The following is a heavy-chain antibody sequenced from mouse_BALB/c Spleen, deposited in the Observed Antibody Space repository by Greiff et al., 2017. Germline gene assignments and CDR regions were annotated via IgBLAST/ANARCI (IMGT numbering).Heavy chain of an antibody. J-gene: IGHJ4*01. V-gene: IGHV3-8*02. CDR1: GDSITSGY. D-gene: IGHD1-2*01. CDR2: ISYSGST. Sequence: EVKVEESGPSLVKPSQTLSLTCSVTGDSITSGYWNWIRKFPGNKLEYMGYISYSGSTYYNPSLKSRISITRDTSKNQYYLQLNSVTTEDTATYYCARWGRLRGAMDYWGQGTSVTVSS. CDR3: ARWGRLRGAMDY.